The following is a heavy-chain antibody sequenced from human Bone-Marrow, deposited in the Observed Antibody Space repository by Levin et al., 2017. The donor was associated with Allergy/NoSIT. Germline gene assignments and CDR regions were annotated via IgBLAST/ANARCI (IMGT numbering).Heavy chain of an antibody. V-gene: IGHV3-64D*06. J-gene: IGHJ4*02. CDR3: VKRGPAIAVAGTNRPFDY. D-gene: IGHD6-19*01. CDR1: GFTFSSYA. CDR2: ISSNGGST. Sequence: HPGGSLRLSCSASGFTFSSYAMHWVRQAPGKGLEYVSAISSNGGSTYYADSVKGRFTISRDNSKNTLYLQMSSLRAEDTAVYYCVKRGPAIAVAGTNRPFDYWGQGTLVTVSS.